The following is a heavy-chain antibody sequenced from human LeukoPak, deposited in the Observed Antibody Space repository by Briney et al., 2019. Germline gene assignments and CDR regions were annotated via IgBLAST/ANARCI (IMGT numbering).Heavy chain of an antibody. V-gene: IGHV3-53*01. CDR2: IHNDGST. CDR3: ASLARDY. J-gene: IGHJ4*02. CDR1: GFIVSNTY. Sequence: GGSLRLSCAASGFIVSNTYMTWVRQAPGKGLEWVSVIHNDGSTYYADSVKGRFTISRDNSKNMLYLRMNSLRVEDTAVYFCASLARDYWGQGTLVSVSS. D-gene: IGHD3-3*02.